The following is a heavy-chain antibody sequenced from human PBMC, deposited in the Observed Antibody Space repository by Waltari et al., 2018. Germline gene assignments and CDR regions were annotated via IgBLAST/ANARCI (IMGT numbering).Heavy chain of an antibody. J-gene: IGHJ4*02. V-gene: IGHV3-53*01. Sequence: EVQLVESGGGLIQPGGSLRLSCAAYGFTVSSNYMNWIRQAPGKGLEWVSVIYSGGTTYYADSVKGRFTISRDNSKNTLYLQMNRLTAEDTAVYYCARATYSYGSGSYPFDYWGQGTLVTVSS. CDR3: ARATYSYGSGSYPFDY. CDR1: GFTVSSNY. CDR2: IYSGGTT. D-gene: IGHD3-10*01.